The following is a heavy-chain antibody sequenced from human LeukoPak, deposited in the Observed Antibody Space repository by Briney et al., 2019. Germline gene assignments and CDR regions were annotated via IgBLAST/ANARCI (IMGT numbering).Heavy chain of an antibody. D-gene: IGHD2-15*01. Sequence: SETLSLTCTVSGGSISSYYWSWIRQPAGKGLEWIGRIYSSGNTNYNPSLKSRVTMSVDTSKNQFSLKLSSVTAADTAVYYCARRYCSGGSCYPDAFDIWGQGTMVTVSS. V-gene: IGHV4-4*07. J-gene: IGHJ3*02. CDR1: GGSISSYY. CDR2: IYSSGNT. CDR3: ARRYCSGGSCYPDAFDI.